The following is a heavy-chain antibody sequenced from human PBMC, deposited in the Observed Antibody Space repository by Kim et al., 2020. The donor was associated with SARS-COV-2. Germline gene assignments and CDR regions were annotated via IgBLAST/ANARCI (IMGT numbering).Heavy chain of an antibody. V-gene: IGHV4-30-2*04. Sequence: YYCPAIKSRVTISVDTSKNQFSLKMSSVTAADTAVYFCTRVWSSGWPFDHWGQGTLVTVSS. D-gene: IGHD6-19*01. J-gene: IGHJ4*02. CDR3: TRVWSSGWPFDH.